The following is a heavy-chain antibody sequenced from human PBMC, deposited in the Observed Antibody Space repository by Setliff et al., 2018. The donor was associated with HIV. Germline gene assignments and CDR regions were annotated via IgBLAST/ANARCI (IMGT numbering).Heavy chain of an antibody. CDR3: AREPIGGDDAFDI. Sequence: ASVKVSCKASGYTFTNYAIHWVRQAPGQRLEWMGWINPGNGNTKYSQKFQGRVTITRDTSATTAYMELSSLRSEDTAIFYCAREPIGGDDAFDIWGQGTLVTVSS. D-gene: IGHD2-21*02. V-gene: IGHV1-3*01. J-gene: IGHJ3*02. CDR1: GYTFTNYA. CDR2: INPGNGNT.